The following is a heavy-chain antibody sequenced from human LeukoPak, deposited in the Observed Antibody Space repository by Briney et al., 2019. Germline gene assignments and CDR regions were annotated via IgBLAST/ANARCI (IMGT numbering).Heavy chain of an antibody. CDR1: GFTFSSYA. D-gene: IGHD3-22*01. V-gene: IGHV3-30*04. CDR2: ISYDGSNK. CDR3: ARDPDSSGYLLDY. Sequence: PGGSLRLSRAASGFTFSSYAMHWVRQAPGKGLEWVAVISYDGSNKYYADSVKGRFTISRDNSKNTLYLQMNSLRAEDTAVYYCARDPDSSGYLLDYWGQGTLVTVSS. J-gene: IGHJ4*02.